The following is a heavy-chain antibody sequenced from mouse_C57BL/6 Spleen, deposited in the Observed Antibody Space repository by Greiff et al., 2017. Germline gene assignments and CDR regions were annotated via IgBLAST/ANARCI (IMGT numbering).Heavy chain of an antibody. CDR3: ARVYDGYYMAWFAY. CDR2: ISDGGSYT. V-gene: IGHV5-4*03. J-gene: IGHJ3*01. CDR1: GFTFSSYA. D-gene: IGHD2-3*01. Sequence: EVKVVESGGGLVKPGGSLKLSCAASGFTFSSYAMSWVRQTPEKRLEWVATISDGGSYTYYPDNVKGRFTISRDNAKNNLYLQMSHLKSEDTAMYYCARVYDGYYMAWFAYWGQGTLVTVSA.